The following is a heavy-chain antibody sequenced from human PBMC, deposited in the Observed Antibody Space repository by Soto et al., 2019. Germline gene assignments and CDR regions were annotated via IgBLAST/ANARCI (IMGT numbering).Heavy chain of an antibody. J-gene: IGHJ3*02. D-gene: IGHD2-2*01. V-gene: IGHV3-23*01. CDR3: AKGDYCTSPSCTGGAFDI. CDR2: ISGSGGST. CDR1: GFTFTNYA. Sequence: EVQLLESGGGLVQPGGSLRLSCAVSGFTFTNYAMSWVRQAPGKGLEWVSSISGSGGSTYYADSVRGRFTISRDNSKNTLYLQMNSLRVEDTAVYYCAKGDYCTSPSCTGGAFDIWGQGTMVTVSS.